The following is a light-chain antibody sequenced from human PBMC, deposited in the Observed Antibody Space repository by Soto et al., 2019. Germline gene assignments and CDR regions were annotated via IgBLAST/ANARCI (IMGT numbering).Light chain of an antibody. CDR3: QQYGTWPPLT. CDR1: QSVHSA. V-gene: IGKV3-15*01. J-gene: IGKJ4*01. Sequence: DIVMTQSPATLSVSPGEGATLSCRASQSVHSALAWYQQRPGQTPRLLIYDASTRATGIPDRFSGSGSGTEFTLTISSLQSEDFAIDYCQQYGTWPPLTFGGGTKVEI. CDR2: DAS.